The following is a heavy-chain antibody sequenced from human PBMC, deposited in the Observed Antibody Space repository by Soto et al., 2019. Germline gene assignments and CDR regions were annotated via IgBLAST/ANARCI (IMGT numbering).Heavy chain of an antibody. J-gene: IGHJ4*02. D-gene: IGHD5-12*01. CDR1: GFTFSNYA. Sequence: EVQLLESGGGLVQPGGSLRLSCAASGFTFSNYAMNWVRQAPGKGLEWVSAISGSGSTYYADSVRGRFTISRDNSKNTLYLQMNSLRAEDTAVYYFAKVPLRLDYFDYGGPGTLVTFSS. CDR3: AKVPLRLDYFDY. CDR2: ISGSGST. V-gene: IGHV3-23*01.